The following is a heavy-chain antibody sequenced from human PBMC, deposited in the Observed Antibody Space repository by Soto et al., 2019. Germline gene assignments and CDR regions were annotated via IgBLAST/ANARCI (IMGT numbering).Heavy chain of an antibody. CDR2: IWYDGSNK. V-gene: IGHV3-33*01. D-gene: IGHD3-22*01. J-gene: IGHJ4*02. CDR1: GFTFSSYG. Sequence: GGSLRLSCAASGFTFSSYGMHWVRQAPGKGLEWVAVIWYDGSNKYYADSVKGRFTISRDNSKNTLYLQMNSLRAEDTAVYYCARDRAGYYDSSAASDTDYWGQGTLVTVSS. CDR3: ARDRAGYYDSSAASDTDY.